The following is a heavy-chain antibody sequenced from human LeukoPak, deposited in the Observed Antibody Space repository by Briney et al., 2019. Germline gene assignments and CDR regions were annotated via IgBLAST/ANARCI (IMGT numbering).Heavy chain of an antibody. CDR3: ARVRAARRERNWFDP. CDR2: ISAYNGNT. V-gene: IGHV1-18*01. D-gene: IGHD6-6*01. J-gene: IGHJ5*02. Sequence: ASVTVSCKASGYTFTSYGISWVRQAPGQGLEWMGWISAYNGNTNYAQKLQGRVTMTTDTSTSTAYMELRSLRSDDTAVYYCARVRAARRERNWFDPWGQGTLVTVSS. CDR1: GYTFTSYG.